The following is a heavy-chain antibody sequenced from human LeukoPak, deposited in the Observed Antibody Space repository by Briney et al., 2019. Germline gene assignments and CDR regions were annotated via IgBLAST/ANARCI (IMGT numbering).Heavy chain of an antibody. V-gene: IGHV3-21*01. CDR1: GLTFSSCS. CDR2: ISGSSSYI. CDR3: ARYPIRYFDWIQLYYFDY. J-gene: IGHJ4*02. Sequence: GGSLRLSCAASGLTFSSCSLNWVPQSPGKALEWVSSISGSSSYIYYDEPVKGRFTISRENDKNSLYLRMNSLRAEDTAAYYCARYPIRYFDWIQLYYFDYWGQGTLVTVSS. D-gene: IGHD3-9*01.